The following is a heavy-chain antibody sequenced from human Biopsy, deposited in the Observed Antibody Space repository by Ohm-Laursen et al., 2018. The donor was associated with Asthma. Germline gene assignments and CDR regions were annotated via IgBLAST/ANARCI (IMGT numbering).Heavy chain of an antibody. D-gene: IGHD6-19*01. CDR2: IWYDGGYK. Sequence: SLRLSCAASGFSFSKYGIHWVRQAPGKGLEWVAVIWYDGGYKDNADSVKGRFTISRDNSKNTLSLQMNSLTAEGTAVYYCAREGVAGTHIEDWGQGTLVTVSS. CDR3: AREGVAGTHIED. J-gene: IGHJ4*02. V-gene: IGHV3-30*19. CDR1: GFSFSKYG.